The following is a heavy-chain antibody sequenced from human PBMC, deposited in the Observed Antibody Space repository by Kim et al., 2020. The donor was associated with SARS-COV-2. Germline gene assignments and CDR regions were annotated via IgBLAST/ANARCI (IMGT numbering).Heavy chain of an antibody. D-gene: IGHD1-26*01. V-gene: IGHV1-46*01. CDR2: INPSGGST. J-gene: IGHJ4*02. CDR1: GYIFTSYF. CDR3: ARGGGNYLTY. Sequence: ASVKVSCKASGYIFTSYFMHWVRQAPGQGLEWMGIINPSGGSTSYAQKFQGRVTMTRDTSTSTVYMELSSLRSEDTAVFYCARGGGNYLTYWGQGTLVTVSS.